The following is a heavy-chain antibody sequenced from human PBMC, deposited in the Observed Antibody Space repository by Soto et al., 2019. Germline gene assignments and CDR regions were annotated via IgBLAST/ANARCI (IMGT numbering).Heavy chain of an antibody. V-gene: IGHV3-48*02. D-gene: IGHD1-26*01. J-gene: IGHJ4*02. CDR1: GFTFSSYS. CDR2: ISSSSSTM. Sequence: PGGSLRLSCAASGFTFSSYSMNWGRQAPGKGLEWVSYISSSSSTMYYADSVKGRFTISRDNAKNSLFLHMNSLRDEDTAVYYCARDSTDADSGSYSGDYWGQGTLVTVSS. CDR3: ARDSTDADSGSYSGDY.